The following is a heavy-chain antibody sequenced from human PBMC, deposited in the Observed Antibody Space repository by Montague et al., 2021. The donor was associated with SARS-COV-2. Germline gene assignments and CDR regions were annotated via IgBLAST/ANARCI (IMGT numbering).Heavy chain of an antibody. CDR3: VKTSQFLWLGHLARDAFDH. V-gene: IGHV3-30*18. J-gene: IGHJ3*01. CDR1: GFSLDHFG. D-gene: IGHD3-10*01. CDR2: TSYEVSKQ. Sequence: SLRLSSEASGFSLDHFGIHWVRQAPDKGLEWVAVTSYEVSKQNFSDSMXGLFVISRDSSQNTVYLQMNSLRVEDTAVYYCVKTSQFLWLGHLARDAFDHWGQGTLVSVSS.